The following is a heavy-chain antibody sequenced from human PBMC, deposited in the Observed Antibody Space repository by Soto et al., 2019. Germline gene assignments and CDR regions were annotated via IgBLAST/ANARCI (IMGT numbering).Heavy chain of an antibody. CDR2: IKQDGSEK. CDR1: GFTFSNYW. D-gene: IGHD3-22*01. Sequence: PGVSLRLSCAASGFTFSNYWMSWVRQAPGKGLEWVANIKQDGSEKYYVDSVKGRFTISRDNAKNALYLQMNSLRAEDTAVYYCARELKIVVMINPFDYCGQGTLVTVSS. V-gene: IGHV3-7*03. J-gene: IGHJ4*02. CDR3: ARELKIVVMINPFDY.